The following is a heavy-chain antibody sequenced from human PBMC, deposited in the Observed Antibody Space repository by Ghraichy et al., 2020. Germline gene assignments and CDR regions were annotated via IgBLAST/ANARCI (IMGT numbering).Heavy chain of an antibody. CDR3: AKERSILWWDTENYFDY. D-gene: IGHD2-21*01. CDR2: ISYDGSNK. CDR1: GFTFSSYG. V-gene: IGHV3-30*18. J-gene: IGHJ4*02. Sequence: GGSLRLSCAASGFTFSSYGMHWVRQAPGKGLEWVAVISYDGSNKYYADSVKGRFTISRDNSKNTLYLQMNSLRAEDTAVYYCAKERSILWWDTENYFDYWGQGTLVTVSS.